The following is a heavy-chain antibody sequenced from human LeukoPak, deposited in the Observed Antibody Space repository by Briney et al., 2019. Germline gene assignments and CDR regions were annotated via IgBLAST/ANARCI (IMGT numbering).Heavy chain of an antibody. J-gene: IGHJ4*02. CDR3: ARISFYYDSSGYYDY. CDR2: INPSGGST. Sequence: ASVKVSCKASGYTFTSYYMHWVRQAPGQGLEWMGIINPSGGSTSYAQKFQGRVTMTRDTSISTAYMELSRLRSDDTAVYYCARISFYYDSSGYYDYWGQGTLVTVSS. D-gene: IGHD3-22*01. CDR1: GYTFTSYY. V-gene: IGHV1-46*01.